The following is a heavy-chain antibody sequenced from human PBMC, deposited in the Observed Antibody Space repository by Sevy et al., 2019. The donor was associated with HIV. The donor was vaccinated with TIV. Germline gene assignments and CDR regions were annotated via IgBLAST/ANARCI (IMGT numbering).Heavy chain of an antibody. D-gene: IGHD6-19*01. CDR1: GFSFNGYG. Sequence: GGSLRLSCAASGFSFNGYGMHWVRQAPGKGLEWVAVIWYDGTNSEYAASVKGRFTISRENSKNTLFLQMHSLRAEETAAYYCGREAIAGACIGYFFHSWGQGTLVTVSS. CDR3: GREAIAGACIGYFFHS. V-gene: IGHV3-33*01. J-gene: IGHJ4*02. CDR2: IWYDGTNS.